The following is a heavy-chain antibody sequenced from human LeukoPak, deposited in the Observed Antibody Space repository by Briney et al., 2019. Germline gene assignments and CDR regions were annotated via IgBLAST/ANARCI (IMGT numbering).Heavy chain of an antibody. D-gene: IGHD1-26*01. CDR2: INSDGSVT. J-gene: IGHJ4*02. Sequence: GGSPRLSCAASGFTFSTYWMHWVRQTPGKGLVWVSRINSDGSVTTYADSVKGRFTISRDNAKNTLYLQMNSLRAEDTAVYYCVRDLAGAQDYWGQGTLVTVSS. V-gene: IGHV3-74*01. CDR3: VRDLAGAQDY. CDR1: GFTFSTYW.